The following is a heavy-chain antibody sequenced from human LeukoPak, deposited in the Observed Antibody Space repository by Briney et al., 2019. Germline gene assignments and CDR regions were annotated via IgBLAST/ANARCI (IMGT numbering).Heavy chain of an antibody. D-gene: IGHD1-7*01. V-gene: IGHV3-30*01. CDR1: GFTFSSYS. J-gene: IGHJ3*02. CDR2: ISNDGRNK. Sequence: PGRSLRLSCAASGFTFSSYSMRWVRQAPGKGLEWVALISNDGRNKYYADSVKGRFTISRDNSKNTLYLQMDSLRTEDTAVHYCAREDGNFHDAFDIWGQGTMVTVSS. CDR3: AREDGNFHDAFDI.